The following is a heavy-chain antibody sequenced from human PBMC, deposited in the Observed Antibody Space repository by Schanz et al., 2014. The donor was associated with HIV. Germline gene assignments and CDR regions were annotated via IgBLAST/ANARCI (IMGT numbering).Heavy chain of an antibody. J-gene: IGHJ4*02. Sequence: EVQLVESGGGLVQPGGSLRLSCATSGFTFENYWMSWVRQAPGEGLEWVANIKRDGSDKYYLDSVKGRFTISRDNAKNSLSLQVNSLRADDTALYHCASEGTYDYALSWGQGTLVTVSS. CDR2: IKRDGSDK. V-gene: IGHV3-7*03. CDR1: GFTFENYW. D-gene: IGHD3-16*01. CDR3: ASEGTYDYALS.